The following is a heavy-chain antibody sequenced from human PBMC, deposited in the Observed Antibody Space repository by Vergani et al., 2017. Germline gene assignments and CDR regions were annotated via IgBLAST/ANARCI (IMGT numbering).Heavy chain of an antibody. Sequence: QVQLQESGPGLVKPSETLSLTCTVSGGSISSYYWSWIRQPPGKGLEWIGYIYYSGSTNSNPSLKSRVTISVDTSKNQFSLKLSSVTAADTAVYYCARFHVEYDFWSGYYRYYYGMDVWGQGTTVTVSS. CDR3: ARFHVEYDFWSGYYRYYYGMDV. D-gene: IGHD3-3*01. CDR1: GGSISSYY. CDR2: IYYSGST. J-gene: IGHJ6*02. V-gene: IGHV4-59*01.